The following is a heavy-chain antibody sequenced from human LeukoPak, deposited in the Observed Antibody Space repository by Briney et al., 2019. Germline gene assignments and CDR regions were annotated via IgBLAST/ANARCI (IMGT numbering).Heavy chain of an antibody. CDR3: ARVGDCSGGSCSARKASRWPPEDY. J-gene: IGHJ4*02. CDR2: IIPIFGTA. V-gene: IGHV1-69*05. CDR1: GGTFSSYA. Sequence: ASVKVSCKASGGTFSSYAISWVRQAPGQGLEWMGGIIPIFGTANYAQKFQGRVTITTDESTSTAYMELSSRRSEDTAVYYCARVGDCSGGSCSARKASRWPPEDYWGQGTLVTVSS. D-gene: IGHD2-15*01.